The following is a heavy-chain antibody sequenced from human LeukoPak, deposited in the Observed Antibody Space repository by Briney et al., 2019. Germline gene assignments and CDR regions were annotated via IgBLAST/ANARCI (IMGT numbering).Heavy chain of an antibody. V-gene: IGHV3-9*01. CDR3: AKDTYSSGWYHFDY. J-gene: IGHJ4*02. Sequence: GRSLRLSCAASGFTFDDYAMHWVRQAPGKGLEWVSGISWNSGSIGYADSVKGRFTISRDNAKNSLYLQMNSLRAEDTALYYCAKDTYSSGWYHFDYWGQGTLVTVSS. CDR2: ISWNSGSI. D-gene: IGHD6-19*01. CDR1: GFTFDDYA.